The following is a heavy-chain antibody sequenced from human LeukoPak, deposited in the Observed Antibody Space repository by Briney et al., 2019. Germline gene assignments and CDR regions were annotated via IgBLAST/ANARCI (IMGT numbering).Heavy chain of an antibody. D-gene: IGHD3-16*01. CDR1: GYSISSGYY. Sequence: PSETLSLTCTVSGYSISSGYYWGWIRQPPGKGLEWIGSIYHSGRTFYNPSLKSRVTISVDTPKNQFSLKLSSVTAADTAVYYCAREGGLNHHFDYWGQGTLVTVSS. CDR3: AREGGLNHHFDY. V-gene: IGHV4-38-2*02. J-gene: IGHJ4*02. CDR2: IYHSGRT.